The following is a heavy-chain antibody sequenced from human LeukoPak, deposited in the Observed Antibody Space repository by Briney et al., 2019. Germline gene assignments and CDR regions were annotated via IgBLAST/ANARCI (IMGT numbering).Heavy chain of an antibody. D-gene: IGHD1-14*01. Sequence: SETLSLTCTVSLGSTTSNFWSWVRQPPGKGLEWIGEIHRSGSPNYNPSLQSRVTISIDRSRNQIALELSSVTAADTAVYYCARVILGGFNPGAYWGQGTLVTVSS. J-gene: IGHJ4*02. CDR1: LGSTTSNF. CDR3: ARVILGGFNPGAY. CDR2: IHRSGSP. V-gene: IGHV4-59*12.